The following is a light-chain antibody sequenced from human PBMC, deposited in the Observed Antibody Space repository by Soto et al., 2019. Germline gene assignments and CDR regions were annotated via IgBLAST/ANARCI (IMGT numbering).Light chain of an antibody. Sequence: EIVMTQSPATLSVSPGERATLSCRASQSVSSNLAWYQQKPGQAPRLLIYGASTRATGIPARFSGSGSGTEFTLTISSLQSEDFATYYCLQDHDYQWTFGQGTKLEIK. CDR2: GAS. J-gene: IGKJ2*02. V-gene: IGKV3-15*01. CDR1: QSVSSN. CDR3: LQDHDYQWT.